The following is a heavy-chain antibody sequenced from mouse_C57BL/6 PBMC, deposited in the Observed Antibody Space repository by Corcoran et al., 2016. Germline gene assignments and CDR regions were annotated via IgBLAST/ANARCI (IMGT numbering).Heavy chain of an antibody. CDR2: INPNNGRT. CDR1: GYTFTDYY. Sequence: EVQLQQSGPELVKPGASVKISCKASGYTFTDYYMNWVKQSHGKSLEWIGDINPNNGRTSYNQKFKGKATLTVDKSSSTAYMELRSLTSEDSAVYYGARYTDWYFDVWGTGTTVTVSS. CDR3: ARYTDWYFDV. D-gene: IGHD1-1*01. V-gene: IGHV1-26*01. J-gene: IGHJ1*03.